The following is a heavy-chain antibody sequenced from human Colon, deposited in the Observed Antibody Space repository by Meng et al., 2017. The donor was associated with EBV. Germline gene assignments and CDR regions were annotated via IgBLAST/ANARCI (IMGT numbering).Heavy chain of an antibody. D-gene: IGHD6-13*01. CDR2: IYHSGST. CDR3: ARRAAAIFNWFDP. Sequence: QLQLQESGPGVVKPSEXLSLTCNVSGGHITSDWWTWIRQPPGKGLEWIGHIYHSGSTAYNPSLKSRATISVDTSKSQFSLKLSSVTAADTAVYYCARRAAAIFNWFDPRGQGTLVTVSS. CDR1: GGHITSDW. V-gene: IGHV4-59*01. J-gene: IGHJ5*02.